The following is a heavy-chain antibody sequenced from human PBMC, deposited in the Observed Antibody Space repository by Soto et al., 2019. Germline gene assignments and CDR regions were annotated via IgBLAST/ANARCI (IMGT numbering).Heavy chain of an antibody. D-gene: IGHD6-13*01. CDR1: GFTFVIYS. CDR2: INGSSSTM. J-gene: IGHJ4*02. V-gene: IGHV3-48*01. CDR3: ARDSPESYSSSWAYDY. Sequence: GGSLRLSCAASGFTFVIYSMNWVLQAPGKGLEWISYINGSSSTMYYADSVKGRFIISRDNADNSLYLQMNSLRAEDTAVYYCARDSPESYSSSWAYDYWGQGTLVTVSS.